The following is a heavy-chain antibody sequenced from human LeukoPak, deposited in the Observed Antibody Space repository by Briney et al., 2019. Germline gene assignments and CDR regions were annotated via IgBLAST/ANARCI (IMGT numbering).Heavy chain of an antibody. Sequence: PGGSLRLSCTASGFSFDSSWMIWVRQAPGAGLEWVANINQRGSDQRYVDSVKGRFTISRDNAKNTLYLQMNSLRAEDTAVYYCARDAVDTANAVWGQGTTVTVSS. D-gene: IGHD5-18*01. V-gene: IGHV3-7*01. CDR1: GFSFDSSW. CDR3: ARDAVDTANAV. J-gene: IGHJ6*02. CDR2: INQRGSDQ.